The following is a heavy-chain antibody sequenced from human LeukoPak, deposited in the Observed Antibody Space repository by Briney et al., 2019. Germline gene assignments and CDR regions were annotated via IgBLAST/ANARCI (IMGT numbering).Heavy chain of an antibody. V-gene: IGHV3-48*03. Sequence: GGSLRLSCAASGFTFSTYEMNWVRQAPGKGLEWVSYISSSGSAIYYADSVKGRFTVSRDDAKNSLYLQMNSLRAEDTAIYYCAREGSITYWGQGTLVTVSS. CDR1: GFTFSTYE. D-gene: IGHD5-24*01. CDR2: ISSSGSAI. J-gene: IGHJ4*02. CDR3: AREGSITY.